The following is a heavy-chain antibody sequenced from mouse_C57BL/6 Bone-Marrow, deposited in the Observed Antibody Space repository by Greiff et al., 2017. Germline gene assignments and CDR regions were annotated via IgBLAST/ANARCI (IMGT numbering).Heavy chain of an antibody. V-gene: IGHV1-19*01. Sequence: EFQLQQSGPVLVKPGASVKMSCKASGYTFTDYYMNWVKQSHGKSLEWIGVINPYNGGTSYNQKFKGKATLTVDKSSSTAYMELNSLTSEDSAVYYCARIYYYGSSYVFDYWGQGTTLTVSS. CDR1: GYTFTDYY. J-gene: IGHJ2*01. CDR2: INPYNGGT. D-gene: IGHD1-1*01. CDR3: ARIYYYGSSYVFDY.